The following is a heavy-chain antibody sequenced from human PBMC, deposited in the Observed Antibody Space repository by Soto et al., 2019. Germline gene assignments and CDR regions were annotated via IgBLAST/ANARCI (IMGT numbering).Heavy chain of an antibody. D-gene: IGHD3-16*02. V-gene: IGHV2-5*02. CDR2: IYWDDDK. CDR3: AHLMITFGGVIGDDAFDI. CDR1: GFSLTTTGVG. Sequence: QITLKESGPTLVRPTQTLTLTCTFSGFSLTTTGVGVGWIRQPPGEALDWLAVIYWDDDKRYSPSLKSRLTITNDTSKNQVVLTMTNMHPVDTATYYCAHLMITFGGVIGDDAFDIWGQGTMVAVSS. J-gene: IGHJ3*02.